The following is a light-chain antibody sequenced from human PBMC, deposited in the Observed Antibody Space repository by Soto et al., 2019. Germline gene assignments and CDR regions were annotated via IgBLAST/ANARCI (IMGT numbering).Light chain of an antibody. V-gene: IGKV3-11*01. J-gene: IGKJ4*01. CDR3: QQRSNWPPLT. Sequence: EIVLTQSPATLSLSPGERATLSCRASQSVSSYLAWYQQKPGQAPRLLIYDASNMATGIPARFSGSGSGTDFTLTNSSLEPEDFAVYYCQQRSNWPPLTFGGGTKVDIK. CDR2: DAS. CDR1: QSVSSY.